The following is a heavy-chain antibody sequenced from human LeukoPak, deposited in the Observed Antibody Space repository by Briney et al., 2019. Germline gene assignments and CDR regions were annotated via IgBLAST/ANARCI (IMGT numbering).Heavy chain of an antibody. D-gene: IGHD6-19*01. V-gene: IGHV3-74*01. CDR1: GFTLSSYW. Sequence: PGGSLRLSCAASGFTLSSYWMHWVRQAPGKGLVGVSRINGDGSSTPYADSVKGRFTISRDNAKNTLYLQRHSLRADDTAVYYCARGSTSGWPDYFDYWGQGSVVTVSS. J-gene: IGHJ4*02. CDR3: ARGSTSGWPDYFDY. CDR2: INGDGSST.